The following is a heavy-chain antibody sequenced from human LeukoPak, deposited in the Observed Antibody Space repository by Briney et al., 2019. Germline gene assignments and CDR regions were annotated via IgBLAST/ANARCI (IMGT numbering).Heavy chain of an antibody. J-gene: IGHJ4*02. Sequence: GGSLRLSCAAPGFIFDNYAIHWVRQAPGKGLGWVSLISGDGGSAFYADSVRGRFTISRDNTRKSLSLQMSSLRSEDTALYYCARESETSGWYGYWGQGTLVTVSS. CDR2: ISGDGGSA. V-gene: IGHV3-43*02. CDR3: ARESETSGWYGY. D-gene: IGHD6-19*01. CDR1: GFIFDNYA.